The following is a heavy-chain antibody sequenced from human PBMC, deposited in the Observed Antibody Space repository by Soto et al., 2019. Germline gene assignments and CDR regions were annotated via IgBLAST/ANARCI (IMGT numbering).Heavy chain of an antibody. Sequence: QVQLQQWGAGLLKPSETLSLTCAVSGGPFAGYFWSWIRQSPRKGLEWIGEITHSGRTNYNPSLQSRVTISVDTPRSQFSLTLSSVTAADTAVYYCARWGPQPFDYWGQGTPVTVSS. V-gene: IGHV4-34*02. CDR1: GGPFAGYF. D-gene: IGHD7-27*01. J-gene: IGHJ4*02. CDR2: ITHSGRT. CDR3: ARWGPQPFDY.